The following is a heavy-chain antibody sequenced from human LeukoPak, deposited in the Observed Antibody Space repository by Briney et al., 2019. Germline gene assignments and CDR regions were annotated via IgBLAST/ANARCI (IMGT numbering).Heavy chain of an antibody. CDR3: ASWAGNTQSDSWSGPFDY. CDR1: RFTVSSNY. Sequence: PGGSLRLSCAASRFTVSSNYMSWVRQAPGKGLEWVSVIYSGGSTYYADSVKGRFTISRDNAKNSLYLQMSSLRVEDTAVYYCASWAGNTQSDSWSGPFDYWGQGTLVTVSS. D-gene: IGHD3-3*01. V-gene: IGHV3-66*01. J-gene: IGHJ4*02. CDR2: IYSGGST.